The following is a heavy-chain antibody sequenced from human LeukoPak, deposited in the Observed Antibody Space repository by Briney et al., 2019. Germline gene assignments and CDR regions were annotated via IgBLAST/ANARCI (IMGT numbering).Heavy chain of an antibody. CDR3: AKDLGAGSSSDY. Sequence: GGSLRLSCAASGFTFSSYAMSWVRQAPGKGLEWVSAISGSGGSTYYADSVKGRFTISRGNSKNTLYLQMNSLRAEDTAVYYCAKDLGAGSSSDYWGQGTLVTVSS. V-gene: IGHV3-23*01. D-gene: IGHD6-19*01. J-gene: IGHJ4*02. CDR2: ISGSGGST. CDR1: GFTFSSYA.